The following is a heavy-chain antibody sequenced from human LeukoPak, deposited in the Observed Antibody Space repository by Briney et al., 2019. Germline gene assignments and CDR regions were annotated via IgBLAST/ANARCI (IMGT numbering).Heavy chain of an antibody. D-gene: IGHD5-18*01. CDR3: ARAGYSYGWEYMDV. CDR2: ISYDGSNK. V-gene: IGHV3-30-3*01. Sequence: GGSLRLSCAASGFTFSSYAMHWVRQAPGKGLEWVAVISYDGSNKYYADSVKGRFTISRDNSKNTLYLQMNSLRAEDTAVYYCARAGYSYGWEYMDVWGKGTTVTVSS. CDR1: GFTFSSYA. J-gene: IGHJ6*03.